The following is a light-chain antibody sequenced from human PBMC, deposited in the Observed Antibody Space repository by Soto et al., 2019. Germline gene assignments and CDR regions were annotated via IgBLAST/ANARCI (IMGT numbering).Light chain of an antibody. CDR3: QQYDTLLT. CDR2: DAS. J-gene: IGKJ4*01. Sequence: DIRMTQSPSSLSASVGDRVTITCQASQDIGKRLNWYQHKPGKAHKVLIYDASYLETGVPSRFSGRRSGTDFTFTISSLQPEDFATYYCQQYDTLLTFGGGTKVE. CDR1: QDIGKR. V-gene: IGKV1-33*01.